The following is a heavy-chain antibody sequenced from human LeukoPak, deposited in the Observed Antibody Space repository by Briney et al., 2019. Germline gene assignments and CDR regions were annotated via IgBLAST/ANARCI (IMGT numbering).Heavy chain of an antibody. D-gene: IGHD5-18*01. CDR2: IYSSGRT. V-gene: IGHV4-61*02. J-gene: IGHJ4*02. CDR3: ARDYSYPDY. Sequence: PSQTLSLTCTVSGGSINSGGFFWSWIRQPAGKGLEWIGRIYSSGRTNYIPSLKSRLTMSVDTSKNQFSLKLNSVTAADTAVYYCARDYSYPDYWGQGTLVTVSS. CDR1: GGSINSGGFF.